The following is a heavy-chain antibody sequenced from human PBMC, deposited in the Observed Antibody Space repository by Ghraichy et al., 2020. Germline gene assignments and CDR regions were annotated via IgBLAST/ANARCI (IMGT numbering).Heavy chain of an antibody. CDR1: GFTFSSYA. Sequence: GGSLRLSCAASGFTFSSYAMSWVRQAPGKGLEWVSAISGSGGSTYYADSVKGRFTISRDNSKNTLYLQMNSLRAEDTAVYYCAKTIYGSGSYYLWFFAYWGQGTLVTVSS. V-gene: IGHV3-23*01. CDR2: ISGSGGST. D-gene: IGHD3-10*01. J-gene: IGHJ4*02. CDR3: AKTIYGSGSYYLWFFAY.